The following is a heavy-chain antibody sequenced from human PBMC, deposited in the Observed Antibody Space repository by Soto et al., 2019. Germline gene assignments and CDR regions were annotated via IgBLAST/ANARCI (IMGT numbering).Heavy chain of an antibody. D-gene: IGHD2-15*01. J-gene: IGHJ6*02. Sequence: QVQLVQSGAEVKMPGSSVKVSCKASGGTFSSYAISWVRQAPGQGLEWMGGIIPIFGTANYAQKFQGRVTITADESTSTAYMELSSLRSEDSAVYYCARTEVVAATYYYYYGMDVWGQGTTVTVSS. CDR2: IIPIFGTA. V-gene: IGHV1-69*01. CDR1: GGTFSSYA. CDR3: ARTEVVAATYYYYYGMDV.